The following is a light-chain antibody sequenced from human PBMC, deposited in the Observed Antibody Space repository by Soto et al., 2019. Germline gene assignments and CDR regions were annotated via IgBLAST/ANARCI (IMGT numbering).Light chain of an antibody. CDR3: QTYDTGIQV. CDR2: LNRDGSH. CDR1: SGHTNYA. Sequence: QLVLTQSPSASASLGASVKLTCTLSSGHTNYAIAWHQQQPEKGPRYLLRLNRDGSHTKGDGIPDRFSGSRSGAERYLTISSLQSEDEAYYYCQTYDTGIQVFGGGTKLTVL. V-gene: IGLV4-69*01. J-gene: IGLJ2*01.